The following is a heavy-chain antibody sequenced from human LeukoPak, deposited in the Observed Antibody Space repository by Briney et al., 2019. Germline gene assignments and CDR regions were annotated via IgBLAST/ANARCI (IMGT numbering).Heavy chain of an antibody. CDR2: IYYSGST. V-gene: IGHV4-59*01. CDR1: GGSISSYY. D-gene: IGHD6-19*01. J-gene: IGHJ3*02. Sequence: SETLSLTCTVSGGSISSYYWSWIRQPPGKGLERIGYIYYSGSTNYNPSLKSRVTISVDTSKNQFSLKLSSVTAADTAVYYCAREGRQWLVGGAFDIWGQGTMVTVSS. CDR3: AREGRQWLVGGAFDI.